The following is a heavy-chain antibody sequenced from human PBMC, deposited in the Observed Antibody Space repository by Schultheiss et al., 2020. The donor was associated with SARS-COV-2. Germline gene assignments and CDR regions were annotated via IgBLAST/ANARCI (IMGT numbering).Heavy chain of an antibody. CDR2: ISSSSSYT. Sequence: GGSLRLSCAVYGGSFSDYYMSWIRQAPGKGLEWVSYISSSSSYTNYADSVKGRFTISRDNAKNSLYLQMNSLRAEDTAVYYCARRTVALGMDVWGQGTTVTVSS. CDR3: ARRTVALGMDV. CDR1: GGSFSDYY. V-gene: IGHV3-11*06. J-gene: IGHJ6*02. D-gene: IGHD4-23*01.